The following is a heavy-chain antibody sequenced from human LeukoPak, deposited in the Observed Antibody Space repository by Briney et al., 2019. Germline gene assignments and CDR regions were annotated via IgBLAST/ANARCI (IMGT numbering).Heavy chain of an antibody. CDR3: SRESGPFSPFGH. Sequence: PSGTLSLTCGVSSGSITSTNYWSWVRPPPGQGLEWIGEISLSGYTGFNPSLRSRVTTSLDESKNHLSLNLASVTAADTAVYYCSRESGPFSPFGHWGQGILVTVTS. CDR1: SGSITSTNY. D-gene: IGHD1-26*01. J-gene: IGHJ4*02. CDR2: ISLSGYT. V-gene: IGHV4-4*02.